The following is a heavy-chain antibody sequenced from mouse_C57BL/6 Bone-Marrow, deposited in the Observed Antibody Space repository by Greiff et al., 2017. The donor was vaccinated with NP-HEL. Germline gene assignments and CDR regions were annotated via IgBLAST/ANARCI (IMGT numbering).Heavy chain of an antibody. D-gene: IGHD4-1*01. CDR3: AKLVPFAY. CDR2: IDPSDSYT. V-gene: IGHV1-59*01. Sequence: QVQLQQPGAELVRPGTSVKLSCKASGYTFTSYWMHWVKQRPGQGLEWIGVIDPSDSYTNYNQKFKGKATLTVDTSSSTAYMQLSSLTSEDSAVYYCAKLVPFAYWGQGTLVTVSA. J-gene: IGHJ3*01. CDR1: GYTFTSYW.